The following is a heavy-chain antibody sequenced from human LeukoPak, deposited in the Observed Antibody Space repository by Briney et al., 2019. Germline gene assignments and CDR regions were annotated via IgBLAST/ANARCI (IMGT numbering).Heavy chain of an antibody. CDR2: VRSGGTDK. J-gene: IGHJ4*02. Sequence: PGGSLRLSCAAAGFTFNNFGMHWLRQAPGKGLEWVALVRSGGTDKYYADSVKGRFTISRDNSKNMVYLLMNSLRVEDTAVYYCAKDRDDYGDDCWGQGILVTVST. CDR3: AKDRDDYGDDC. D-gene: IGHD4-17*01. V-gene: IGHV3-30*02. CDR1: GFTFNNFG.